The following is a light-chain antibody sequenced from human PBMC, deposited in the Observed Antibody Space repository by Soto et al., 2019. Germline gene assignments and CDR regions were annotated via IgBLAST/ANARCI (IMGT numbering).Light chain of an antibody. CDR2: EVT. J-gene: IGLJ1*01. CDR3: CSYADNTDYV. CDR1: SSDVGAYNY. V-gene: IGLV2-8*01. Sequence: QSALTQPPSASGSLGQSVTISCTGTSSDVGAYNYVSWYQQHPGKAPKLMIYEVTRRPSGVPDRFSGSKSGNTASLNVSGLQAEDEADYYCCSYADNTDYVFGTGKKVNV.